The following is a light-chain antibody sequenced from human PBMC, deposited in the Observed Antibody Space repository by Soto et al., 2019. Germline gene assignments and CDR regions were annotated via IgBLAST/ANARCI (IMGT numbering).Light chain of an antibody. Sequence: QSALTQPASVSGSPGQSITISCTGTSSDVGNSNFVSWFQQHPGKAPKLIIYDVTIRPSGVSDRFSGSKSGYTASLTISGLQAEDEADYYCNSYTSSSTWVFGGGTQLTVL. J-gene: IGLJ3*02. CDR2: DVT. V-gene: IGLV2-14*01. CDR1: SSDVGNSNF. CDR3: NSYTSSSTWV.